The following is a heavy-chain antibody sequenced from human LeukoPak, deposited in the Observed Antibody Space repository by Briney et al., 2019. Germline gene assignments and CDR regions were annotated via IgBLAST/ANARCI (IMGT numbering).Heavy chain of an antibody. CDR3: ARVRYPSSGYLTLDY. V-gene: IGHV4-59*01. J-gene: IGHJ4*02. D-gene: IGHD3-22*01. CDR1: GGSISSYY. Sequence: SEALSLTCTVSGGSISSYYCSWIWQPPGKGLEWMGYIYHSGSTNYNPSLKGRVTISVDTSKNQFSLKLSSVTAADTAVYYCARVRYPSSGYLTLDYWGQGTLVTVSS. CDR2: IYHSGST.